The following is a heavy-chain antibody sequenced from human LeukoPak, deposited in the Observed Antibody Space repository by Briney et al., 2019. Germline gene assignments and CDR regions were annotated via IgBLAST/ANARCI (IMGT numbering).Heavy chain of an antibody. CDR1: GGSISSYY. CDR2: IYYSGST. V-gene: IGHV4-59*12. J-gene: IGHJ4*02. Sequence: PSETLSLTCTVSGGSISSYYWTWIRQPPGKGLEWIGYIYYSGSTNYNPSLKSRVTISVDTSKNQFSLKLSSVTAADTAVYYCATPAHGYSYGYYFDYWGQGTLVTVSS. CDR3: ATPAHGYSYGYYFDY. D-gene: IGHD5-18*01.